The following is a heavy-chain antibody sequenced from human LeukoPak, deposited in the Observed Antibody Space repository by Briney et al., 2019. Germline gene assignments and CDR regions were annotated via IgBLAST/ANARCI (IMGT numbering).Heavy chain of an antibody. CDR3: ARDYYGSPTH. D-gene: IGHD3-10*01. Sequence: LAGGSLRLSCAASGFTFSSYEMNWVRQAPGKGLEWVSYISSSGSTIYYADSVKGRFTISRDNAKNSLYLQMNSLRAEDTAVYYCARDYYGSPTHWGQGTLVTVSS. J-gene: IGHJ4*02. CDR2: ISSSGSTI. V-gene: IGHV3-48*03. CDR1: GFTFSSYE.